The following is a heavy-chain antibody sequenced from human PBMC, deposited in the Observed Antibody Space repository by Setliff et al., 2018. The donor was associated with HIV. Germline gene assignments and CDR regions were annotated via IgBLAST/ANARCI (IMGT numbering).Heavy chain of an antibody. CDR2: IYISGTT. CDR3: ARTKGWLQFFDH. V-gene: IGHV4-4*09. D-gene: IGHD5-12*01. CDR1: GGSISTSY. J-gene: IGHJ5*02. Sequence: PSETLSLTCTVSGGSISTSYWNWIRQPPGKGLEWIAYIYISGTTNYNPSLKSRVTISLDTSRNQFSLKLGSVTAADTAVYYCARTKGWLQFFDHWGQGTLVTVSS.